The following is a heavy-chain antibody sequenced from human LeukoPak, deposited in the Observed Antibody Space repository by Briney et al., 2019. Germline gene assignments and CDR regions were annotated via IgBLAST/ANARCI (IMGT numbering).Heavy chain of an antibody. CDR1: GGTFSSYA. J-gene: IGHJ5*02. CDR2: IIPIFGTA. CDR3: AKVLPIYFSPSSWFDP. Sequence: ASVKVSCKASGGTFSSYAISWVRQAPGQGLEWMGGIIPIFGTANYAQKFQGRVTITADESTSTAYMELSSLRAEDTAVYYCAKVLPIYFSPSSWFDPWGQGTLVTVSS. V-gene: IGHV1-69*13. D-gene: IGHD3-3*01.